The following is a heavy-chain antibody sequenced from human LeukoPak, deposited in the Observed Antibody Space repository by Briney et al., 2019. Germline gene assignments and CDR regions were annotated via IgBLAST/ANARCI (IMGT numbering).Heavy chain of an antibody. D-gene: IGHD1-14*01. CDR2: ISSSSSYI. V-gene: IGHV3-21*01. Sequence: GGSLRLSCAASGFTFSSYSMNWVRQAPGKGLEWVSSISSSSSYIYYADSVKGRFTISRDNAKNSLYLQMNSLRAEDTAVYYCAKVRTYFYHGLDVWGQGTTVTVSS. CDR3: AKVRTYFYHGLDV. J-gene: IGHJ6*02. CDR1: GFTFSSYS.